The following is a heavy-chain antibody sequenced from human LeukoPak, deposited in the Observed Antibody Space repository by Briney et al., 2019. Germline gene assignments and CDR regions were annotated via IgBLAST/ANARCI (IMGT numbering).Heavy chain of an antibody. Sequence: GGSLRLSCAASGFTFSSYSMNWVRQAPGKGLEWVSSISSSSSYIYYADSVKGRFTISRDNAKNSLYLQMNSLRAEDTAVYYCARGAVAGKNGWFDPWGQGTLVTVSS. J-gene: IGHJ5*02. CDR2: ISSSSSYI. D-gene: IGHD6-19*01. V-gene: IGHV3-21*01. CDR3: ARGAVAGKNGWFDP. CDR1: GFTFSSYS.